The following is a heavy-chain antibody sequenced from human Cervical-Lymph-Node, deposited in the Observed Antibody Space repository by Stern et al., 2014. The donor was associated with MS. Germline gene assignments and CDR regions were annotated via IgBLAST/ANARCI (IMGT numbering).Heavy chain of an antibody. D-gene: IGHD3-22*01. V-gene: IGHV4-59*01. Sequence: QLQLQESGPGLVKPSETLSLTCTVSGVSITSFYWSWIRQPPGKGLEWIGYIYHNGNTNYNPYFKSRVIMSVDTSKNQFSLNLNSVTAVDAALYYCARAQYSTGYFATFDYWGQGALVAVSS. CDR2: IYHNGNT. J-gene: IGHJ4*02. CDR3: ARAQYSTGYFATFDY. CDR1: GVSITSFY.